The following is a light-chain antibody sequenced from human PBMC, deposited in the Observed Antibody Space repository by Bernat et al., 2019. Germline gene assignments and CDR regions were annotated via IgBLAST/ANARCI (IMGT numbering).Light chain of an antibody. Sequence: IQMTQSPSSLSASVGDRVTITCQASQDINKNLNWFQKKLGMAPKLLIYDATHLEKGVPSRFSGSESGTEFALTIRSLQPEDIATYYCQQYESLPPTFGPGTKVEIK. CDR3: QQYESLPPT. J-gene: IGKJ3*01. V-gene: IGKV1-33*01. CDR1: QDINKN. CDR2: DAT.